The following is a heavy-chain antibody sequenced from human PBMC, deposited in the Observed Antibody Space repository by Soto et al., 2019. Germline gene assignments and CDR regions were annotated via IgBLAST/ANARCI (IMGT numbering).Heavy chain of an antibody. V-gene: IGHV1-69*13. CDR1: GATFSTFN. Sequence: SVKVSCKASGATFSTFNINWVRQAPGQGLEWMGGITPILGTANYAQKFQGRVQITANDSTSTVHMELSSLRSEDTAVYYCSRGLFDYDYGSDVYPFDIWGQGTQVTVSS. CDR3: SRGLFDYDYGSDVYPFDI. J-gene: IGHJ4*02. CDR2: ITPILGTA. D-gene: IGHD2-21*01.